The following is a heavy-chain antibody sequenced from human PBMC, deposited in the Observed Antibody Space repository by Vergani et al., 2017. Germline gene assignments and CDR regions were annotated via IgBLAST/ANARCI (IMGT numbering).Heavy chain of an antibody. D-gene: IGHD3-16*01. Sequence: QVQLVQSGAELKKPGSSVKVSCKASGGTFSSYAISWVRQAPGQGLEWVGGIIPIFGTANYAQKFQGRVTITAAESTSTPYMELNSLRSEDTAVYYCARGRFGAVGAFDIWGQGTMVTVSS. CDR2: IIPIFGTA. CDR3: ARGRFGAVGAFDI. V-gene: IGHV1-69*01. CDR1: GGTFSSYA. J-gene: IGHJ3*02.